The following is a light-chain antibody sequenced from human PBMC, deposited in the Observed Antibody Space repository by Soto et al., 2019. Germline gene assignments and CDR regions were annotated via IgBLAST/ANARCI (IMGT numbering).Light chain of an antibody. J-gene: IGLJ3*02. Sequence: QSVLTQTPSASGAPGQTVTISCSGSASNVESETVNWYQQLPGTAPKLVVYSNTKRPSAVPDRFSASKSGTSASLAISNLQPEDDADYYFVAWDGNVNGWVFGGGTKVTVL. CDR1: ASNVESET. CDR2: SNT. V-gene: IGLV1-44*01. CDR3: VAWDGNVNGWV.